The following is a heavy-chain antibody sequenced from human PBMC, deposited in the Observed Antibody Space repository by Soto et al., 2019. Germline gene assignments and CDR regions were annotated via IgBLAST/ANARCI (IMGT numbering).Heavy chain of an antibody. CDR3: ARLVTISWFDP. CDR1: GGSISSSSYY. J-gene: IGHJ5*02. V-gene: IGHV4-39*01. Sequence: SETLSLTCTVSGGSISSSSYYWGWIRQPPGKGLEWIGSIYYSGSTYYNPSLKSRVTISVDTSKNQFSLKLSSVTAADTAVYNCARLVTISWFDPWGQGTLVTVSS. D-gene: IGHD3-3*01. CDR2: IYYSGST.